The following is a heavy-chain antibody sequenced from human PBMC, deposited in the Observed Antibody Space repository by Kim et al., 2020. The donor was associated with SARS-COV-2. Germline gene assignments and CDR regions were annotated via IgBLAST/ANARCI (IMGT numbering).Heavy chain of an antibody. Sequence: SETLSLTCTVSGYSISSGYYWGWIRQSPGKGLEWIGTIYRSGGTYYNTSLKSRVTTSVNTSQNQLSLILMSATAAATTVYYYVTDSTHRSYPWR. CDR3: VTDSTHRSYP. J-gene: IGHJ5*02. CDR2: IYRSGGT. D-gene: IGHD3-3*02. V-gene: IGHV4-38-2*02. CDR1: GYSISSGYY.